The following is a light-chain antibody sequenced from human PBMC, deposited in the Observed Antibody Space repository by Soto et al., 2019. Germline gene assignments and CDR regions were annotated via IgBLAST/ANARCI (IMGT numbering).Light chain of an antibody. CDR1: QSLLYSSNNENY. J-gene: IGKJ1*01. CDR3: QQSYSTPRT. V-gene: IGKV4-1*01. CDR2: WAS. Sequence: DIVMTQSPDSLAVSLGERATINCRSSQSLLYSSNNENYIAWYQQKPGQPPKLLIYWASTRDSGVPERFNGSGSETDFTLTISSLQAEDVAVYYCQQSYSTPRTFGQGTKVEVK.